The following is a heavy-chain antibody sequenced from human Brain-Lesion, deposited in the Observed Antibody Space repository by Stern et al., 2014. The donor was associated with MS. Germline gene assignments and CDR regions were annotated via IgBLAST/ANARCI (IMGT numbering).Heavy chain of an antibody. Sequence: VQLVESGGGVVQHGKSLRLSCAAAGFTFISYGIHRVRQAPGKGLEWVALIWSDGRKKFYADSVKGRFVISRATSLKPVYLDMNPLRDGYTSVYFCSRGKVASAPLDVWGQGTTVTVS. J-gene: IGHJ6*02. CDR2: IWSDGRKK. CDR1: GFTFISYG. CDR3: SRGKVASAPLDV. V-gene: IGHV3-33*01.